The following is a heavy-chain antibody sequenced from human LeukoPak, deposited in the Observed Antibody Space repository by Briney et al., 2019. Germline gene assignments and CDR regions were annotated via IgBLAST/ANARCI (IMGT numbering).Heavy chain of an antibody. J-gene: IGHJ4*02. CDR1: GGSISDDGYY. V-gene: IGHV4-31*03. D-gene: IGHD4-17*01. CDR3: ARGGATVTDY. CDR2: IYYGGTT. Sequence: SETLSLTCTVSGGSISDDGYYWSWIRQLPGKGLEWIGHIYYGGTTEYNPSLESRITISVATSKTQLSLKLNSVTAADTAVYYCARGGATVTDYWGQGNLVTVSS.